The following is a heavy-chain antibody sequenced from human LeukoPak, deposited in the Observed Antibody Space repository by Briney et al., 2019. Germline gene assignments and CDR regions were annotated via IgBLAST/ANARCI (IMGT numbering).Heavy chain of an antibody. Sequence: PSETLSLNCTVSGGSISSSSYYWGWIRQPPGKGLGWIGSIYYSGSTYYNPSLKSRVTISVDTSKNQFSLKLSSVTAADTAVYYCARQSLWTNYYDSSGAFDIWGQGTMVTVSS. CDR2: IYYSGST. D-gene: IGHD3-22*01. CDR3: ARQSLWTNYYDSSGAFDI. CDR1: GGSISSSSYY. J-gene: IGHJ3*02. V-gene: IGHV4-39*01.